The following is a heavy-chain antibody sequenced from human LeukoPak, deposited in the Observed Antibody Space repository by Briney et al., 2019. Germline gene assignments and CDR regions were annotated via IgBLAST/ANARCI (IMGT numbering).Heavy chain of an antibody. CDR2: ISGTSSYT. CDR3: ARGGSTWSYVDY. J-gene: IGHJ4*02. CDR1: GFTFSDYY. V-gene: IGHV3-11*05. Sequence: GGSRRLSCAASGFTFSDYYMSWIRQAPGKGLEWVSYISGTSSYTNYADSVKGRFTVSRDNAKNSLFLQMNSLRAEDAAVYYCARGGSTWSYVDYWGQGTPVTVSS. D-gene: IGHD6-13*01.